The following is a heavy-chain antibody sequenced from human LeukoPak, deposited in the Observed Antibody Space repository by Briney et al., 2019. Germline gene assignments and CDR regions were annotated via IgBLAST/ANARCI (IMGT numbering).Heavy chain of an antibody. CDR2: IWYGGSNK. D-gene: IGHD2-2*01. V-gene: IGHV3-33*08. Sequence: PGGSLRLSCAASGFTFSSYGMHWVRQAPGKGLEGVAVIWYGGSNKYYADSVKGRFTISRDNSKNTLYLQMNSLRAEDTAVYYCARDVRPALPAAIRGPLDYWGQGTLVTVSS. CDR1: GFTFSSYG. J-gene: IGHJ4*02. CDR3: ARDVRPALPAAIRGPLDY.